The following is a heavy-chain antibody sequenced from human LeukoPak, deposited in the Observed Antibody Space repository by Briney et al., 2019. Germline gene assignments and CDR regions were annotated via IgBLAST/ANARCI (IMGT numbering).Heavy chain of an antibody. V-gene: IGHV1-18*01. J-gene: IGHJ4*02. CDR1: GYTFTSYG. CDR2: ISAYNGNT. CDR3: ARDRGYYDSSGYYYFDY. D-gene: IGHD3-22*01. Sequence: ASVKVSCKASGYTFTSYGTSWVRQAPGQGLEWMGWISAYNGNTNYAQKLQGRVTMTTDTSTSTAYMELRSLRSDDTAVYYCARDRGYYDSSGYYYFDYWGQGTLVTVSS.